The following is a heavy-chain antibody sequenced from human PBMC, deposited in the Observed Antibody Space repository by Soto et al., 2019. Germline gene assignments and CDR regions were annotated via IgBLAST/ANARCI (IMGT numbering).Heavy chain of an antibody. D-gene: IGHD2-21*02. CDR1: GFTFDDYA. V-gene: IGHV3-9*01. Sequence: EVQLVESGGGLVQPGRSLRLSCAASGFTFDDYAMHWVRQAPGKGLEWVSGISWNSGSIGYADSVKGRFTISRDNAKNSLYLQMTSLRAEDTALYYCAKARTANYYYGMDVWGQGTTVTVSS. J-gene: IGHJ6*02. CDR3: AKARTANYYYGMDV. CDR2: ISWNSGSI.